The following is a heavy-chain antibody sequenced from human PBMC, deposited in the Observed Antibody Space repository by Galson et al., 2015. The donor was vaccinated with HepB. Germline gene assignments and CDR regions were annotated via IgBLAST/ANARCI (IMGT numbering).Heavy chain of an antibody. D-gene: IGHD6-19*01. V-gene: IGHV1-18*01. CDR1: GYTFTSYG. J-gene: IGHJ4*02. CDR2: ISAYNGNT. Sequence: SVKVSCKASGYTFTSYGISWVRQAPGQGLEWMGWISAYNGNTNYAQKLQGRVTMTTDTSTSTAYMELRSLRSDDTAVYYCARDRGPFGYSSGWNDYWGQGTLVTVSS. CDR3: ARDRGPFGYSSGWNDY.